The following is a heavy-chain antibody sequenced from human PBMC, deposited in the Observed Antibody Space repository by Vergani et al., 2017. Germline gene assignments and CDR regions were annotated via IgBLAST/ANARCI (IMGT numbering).Heavy chain of an antibody. CDR2: ISGSGGST. J-gene: IGHJ4*02. CDR1: GFTFNHYA. D-gene: IGHD2-15*01. CDR3: AIINNVVAALFDY. V-gene: IGHV3-23*01. Sequence: EAQLLESGGDLVQSGGSLRLSCAASGFTFNHYAMNWVRQAPGKGLEWVSGISGSGGSTYYAGSVKGRFTISRDSSKNTLYLQMNSLSAGDTAVYYCAIINNVVAALFDYWGQGTLVTVSS.